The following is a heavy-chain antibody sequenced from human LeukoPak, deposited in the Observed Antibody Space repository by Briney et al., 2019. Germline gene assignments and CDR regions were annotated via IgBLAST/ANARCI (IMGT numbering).Heavy chain of an antibody. J-gene: IGHJ4*02. CDR3: ARGGGDDFWSGYYPDY. D-gene: IGHD3-3*01. V-gene: IGHV4-59*11. Sequence: SETLSLTCTVSGGSISSHYWSWIRQPPGKGLEWIWYIYYSGSTNYNPSLKSGGTISVDTSKNQFFLKLIYVTAGATAVYYCARGGGDDFWSGYYPDYWGQGTLVTVSS. CDR1: GGSISSHY. CDR2: IYYSGST.